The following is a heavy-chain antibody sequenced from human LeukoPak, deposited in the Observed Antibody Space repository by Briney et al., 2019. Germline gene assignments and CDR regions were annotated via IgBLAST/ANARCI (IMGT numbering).Heavy chain of an antibody. CDR3: AKEAVEYFDY. CDR2: ITGSGGGT. J-gene: IGHJ4*02. V-gene: IGHV3-23*01. Sequence: GGSLRLSCAASGFTFSNSAMSWVRQAPGKGLEWVSAITGSGGGTYYADSVKGRFTISRDSSKNTLDLQVNSLRAEDTAVYYCAKEAVEYFDYWGQGTLVTVSS. CDR1: GFTFSNSA.